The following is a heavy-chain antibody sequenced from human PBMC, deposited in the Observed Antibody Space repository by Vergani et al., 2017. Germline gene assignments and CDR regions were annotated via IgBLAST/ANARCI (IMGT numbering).Heavy chain of an antibody. J-gene: IGHJ4*02. V-gene: IGHV1-18*01. CDR2: ISAYNGNT. CDR3: ACSERRVATSGDDY. D-gene: IGHD5-12*01. Sequence: QVQLVQSGAEVKKPGASGKVSCKASGYTFTSYGISWVRQAPGQGLEWMGWISAYNGNTNYAQKLQGRVTMTTDKSKSTAYMELRSLRSDDTDVYYCACSERRVATSGDDYWGQGTLVTVSS. CDR1: GYTFTSYG.